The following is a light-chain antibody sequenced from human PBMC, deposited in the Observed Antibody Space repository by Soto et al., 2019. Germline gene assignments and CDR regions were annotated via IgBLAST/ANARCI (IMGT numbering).Light chain of an antibody. CDR3: RQYSSSPIT. CDR2: GES. J-gene: IGKJ5*01. V-gene: IGKV3-20*01. CDR1: QSVSSSY. Sequence: VLTQSPGTLSLSPGDSATLSCRASQSVSSSYLAWYQQKTGQAPRLLIYGESSRATGIPDRLSGGGSGTDLSLTISRLDPEDFAVYYCRQYSSSPITCGQGTRLEIK.